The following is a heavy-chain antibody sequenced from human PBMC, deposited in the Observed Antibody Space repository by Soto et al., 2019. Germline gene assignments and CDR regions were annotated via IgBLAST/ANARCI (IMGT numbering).Heavy chain of an antibody. Sequence: PGGSLRLSCAASGFTFSDYYMSWMRQAPGKGLDWVSYISSSSSYTNYADSVKGRFTISRDNAKNSLYLQMNSLRAEDTAVYYCARDHVVVVVAATPSGGMDVWGQGTTVTVS. CDR3: ARDHVVVVVAATPSGGMDV. J-gene: IGHJ6*02. V-gene: IGHV3-11*06. CDR1: GFTFSDYY. D-gene: IGHD2-15*01. CDR2: ISSSSSYT.